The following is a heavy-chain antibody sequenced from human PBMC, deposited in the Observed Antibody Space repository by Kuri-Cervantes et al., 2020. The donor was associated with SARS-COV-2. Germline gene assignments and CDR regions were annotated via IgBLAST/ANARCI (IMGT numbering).Heavy chain of an antibody. Sequence: GESLKISCTASGFIFSDYYMTWIRQAPGKGLEWVSYISSSGSTIYYADSVKGRITISRDNAKNSLYLQMNSLRAEDAALYYCAKSPVRTVTREWYFDYWGPGTLVTVSS. CDR2: ISSSGSTI. CDR1: GFIFSDYY. J-gene: IGHJ4*02. V-gene: IGHV3-11*01. CDR3: AKSPVRTVTREWYFDY. D-gene: IGHD4-17*01.